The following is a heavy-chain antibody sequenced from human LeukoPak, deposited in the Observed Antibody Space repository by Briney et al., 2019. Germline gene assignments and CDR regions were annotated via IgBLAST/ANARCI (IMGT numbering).Heavy chain of an antibody. J-gene: IGHJ4*02. CDR2: IYYSGST. V-gene: IGHV4-59*08. CDR1: GGSISSYY. D-gene: IGHD3-22*01. Sequence: PSETLSLTCTVSGGSISSYYWSWIRQPPGKGLEWIGYIYYSGSTNYNPSLKGRVTMSVDTSKNQFSLRLSSVTAADTAVYYCASYYDSSGPSFDYWGQGTLVTVSS. CDR3: ASYYDSSGPSFDY.